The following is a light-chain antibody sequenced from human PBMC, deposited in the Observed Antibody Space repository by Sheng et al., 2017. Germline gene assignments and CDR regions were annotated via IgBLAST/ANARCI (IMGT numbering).Light chain of an antibody. CDR2: DAS. CDR3: QQRAKWPPIT. J-gene: IGKJ5*01. CDR1: QSVSSY. Sequence: EIVLTQSPATLSLSPGERATLSCRASQSVSSYLAWYQQKPGQAPRLLIYDASNRATGIPARFSGSGSGTDFTLTISSLEPEDSATYYCQQRAKWPPITFGQGTRLEIK. V-gene: IGKV3-11*01.